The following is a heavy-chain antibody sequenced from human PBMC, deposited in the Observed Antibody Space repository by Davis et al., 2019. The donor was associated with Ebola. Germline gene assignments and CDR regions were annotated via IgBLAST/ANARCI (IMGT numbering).Heavy chain of an antibody. CDR1: GFTFSNYD. D-gene: IGHD5-18*01. J-gene: IGHJ6*02. CDR2: IGTAGDT. V-gene: IGHV3-13*01. Sequence: GESLKISCAASGFTFSNYDMHWVRQATAPLLPCFSSIGTAGDTYYPGSVKGRFTISRENAKNSLYLQMDSLRAEDTAVYYCARDGAPPYSYGYYYYYGMDVWGQGTTVTVSS. CDR3: ARDGAPPYSYGYYYYYGMDV.